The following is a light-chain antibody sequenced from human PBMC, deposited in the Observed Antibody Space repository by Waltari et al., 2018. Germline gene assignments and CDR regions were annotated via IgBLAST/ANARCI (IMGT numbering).Light chain of an antibody. J-gene: IGLJ2*01. V-gene: IGLV1-51*01. CDR1: SPNIGHNP. CDR3: GTWDVSLTAAV. CDR2: DNN. Sequence: QSVLTQPPSVSAAPGQKVTISCSGESPNIGHNPVSWYQQLPGTAPKLLIYDNNKRPSGIPDRFSGSKSGTSATLGITGLQTGDEADYYCGTWDVSLTAAVFGGGTTVSVL.